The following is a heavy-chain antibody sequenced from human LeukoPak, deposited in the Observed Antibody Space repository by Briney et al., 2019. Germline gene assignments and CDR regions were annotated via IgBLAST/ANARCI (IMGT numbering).Heavy chain of an antibody. J-gene: IGHJ3*02. V-gene: IGHV1-2*02. D-gene: IGHD3-22*01. CDR2: FNPNSGGT. Sequence: ASVKVSCKASGYTFTGYYMHWVRQAPGQRLGWMGWFNPNSGGTNYAQKFQGTVTMTRDTAISTTYMELSRLRADDTAVYYCARDVLYYYASSGAFDIWGQGTMVTVSS. CDR1: GYTFTGYY. CDR3: ARDVLYYYASSGAFDI.